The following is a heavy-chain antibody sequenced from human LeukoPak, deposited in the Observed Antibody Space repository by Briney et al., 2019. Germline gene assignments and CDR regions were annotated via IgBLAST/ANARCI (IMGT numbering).Heavy chain of an antibody. CDR2: ISYDGSNK. V-gene: IGHV3-30-3*01. J-gene: IGHJ4*02. Sequence: GGSLRLSCAASRFTLSRNAMHWVRQAPGKGLEWVAVISYDGSNKYYADSVKGRFTISRDNSKNTLYLQMNSLRAEDTAIYYCARDPEGQQLGETFDYWGQGTLVTVSS. CDR3: ARDPEGQQLGETFDY. CDR1: RFTLSRNA. D-gene: IGHD6-13*01.